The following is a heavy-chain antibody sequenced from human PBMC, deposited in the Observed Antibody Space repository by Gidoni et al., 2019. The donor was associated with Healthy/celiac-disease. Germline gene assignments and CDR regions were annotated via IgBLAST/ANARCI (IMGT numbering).Heavy chain of an antibody. CDR2: INHSGRT. J-gene: IGHJ6*04. CDR1: GGSFSGYY. CDR3: ARVSMVPAASRYYYYGMDV. Sequence: QVQLQQWGAGLLKPSETLSLTCAVYGGSFSGYYWSWIRQPPGKGLEWIGEINHSGRTNSNPSLKSRVTISVDTSKNQFSLKLSSVTAADTAVYYCARVSMVPAASRYYYYGMDVWGKGTTVTVSS. V-gene: IGHV4-34*01. D-gene: IGHD2-2*01.